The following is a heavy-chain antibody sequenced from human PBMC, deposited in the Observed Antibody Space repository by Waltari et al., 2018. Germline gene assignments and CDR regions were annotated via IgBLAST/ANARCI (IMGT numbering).Heavy chain of an antibody. CDR3: ARDVPRMNSGSDLDYYFYYMDV. CDR1: GDTFRYYA. J-gene: IGHJ6*03. Sequence: QVQLVQSEAEVKKPGSSVKVSCKASGDTFRYYAINWVRQAPGHGLEWMGRINPILRPADYAQQFQGRATITANECTSTVYMERSNLRSDNTGVYYCARDVPRMNSGSDLDYYFYYMDVWGKGTTVTVSS. D-gene: IGHD5-12*01. CDR2: INPILRPA. V-gene: IGHV1-69*18.